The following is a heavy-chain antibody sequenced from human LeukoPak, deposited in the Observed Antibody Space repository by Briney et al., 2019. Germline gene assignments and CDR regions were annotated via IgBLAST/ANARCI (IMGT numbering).Heavy chain of an antibody. CDR3: ARGSGSGWPLDR. V-gene: IGHV3-53*01. D-gene: IGHD6-19*01. CDR2: MYAGGTT. CDR1: GVIVSRNF. Sequence: GGSVRLSCAASGVIVSRNFMSWVRQAPGKGLQWVAIMYAGGTTDYSDSVRGRFHISRDSSDNTLSLQINSLRAEDTAVYYCARGSGSGWPLDRWGQGALVTVSS. J-gene: IGHJ5*02.